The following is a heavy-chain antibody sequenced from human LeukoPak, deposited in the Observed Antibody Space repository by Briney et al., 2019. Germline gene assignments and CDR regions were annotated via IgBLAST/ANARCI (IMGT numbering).Heavy chain of an antibody. Sequence: GESLKISCKGSGYSFTTYWIGWVRQMPGKGLECMGIIYPGDSDTRYSPSFQGQVTISADRSISTAYLQWSSLKASDTAMYYCARHETGPYFDYWGQGTLVTVSS. V-gene: IGHV5-51*01. CDR3: ARHETGPYFDY. D-gene: IGHD1-1*01. J-gene: IGHJ4*02. CDR1: GYSFTTYW. CDR2: IYPGDSDT.